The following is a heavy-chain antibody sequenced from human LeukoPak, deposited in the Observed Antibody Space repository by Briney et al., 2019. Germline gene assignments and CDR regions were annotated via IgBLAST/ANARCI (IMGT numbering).Heavy chain of an antibody. D-gene: IGHD2-15*01. V-gene: IGHV4-34*01. CDR2: INHSGST. Sequence: SSETLSLTCAVYGGSFSGYYWSWIRQPPGKGLEWIGEINHSGSTNYNPSLKSRVTMSVDTSKNQFSLKLSSVTAADTAVYYCARGPPRGYCSGGSCQNFDYWGQGTLVTVSS. CDR1: GGSFSGYY. J-gene: IGHJ4*02. CDR3: ARGPPRGYCSGGSCQNFDY.